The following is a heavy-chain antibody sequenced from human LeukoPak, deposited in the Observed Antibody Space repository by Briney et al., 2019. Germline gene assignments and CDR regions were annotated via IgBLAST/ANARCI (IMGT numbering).Heavy chain of an antibody. Sequence: PGGSLGLSCAASGFTFSSYEMNWVRQAPGKGLEWVSYISSSGSTIYYADSVKGRFTISRDNAKNSPYLQMNSLRAEDTAVYYCARELYDSSGYYPQDWFDPWGQGTLVTVSS. CDR1: GFTFSSYE. CDR2: ISSSGSTI. J-gene: IGHJ5*02. D-gene: IGHD3-22*01. V-gene: IGHV3-48*03. CDR3: ARELYDSSGYYPQDWFDP.